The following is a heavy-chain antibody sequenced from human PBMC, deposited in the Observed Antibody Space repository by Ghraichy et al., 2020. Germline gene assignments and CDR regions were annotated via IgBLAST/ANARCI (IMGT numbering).Heavy chain of an antibody. CDR1: GYSFTSYW. D-gene: IGHD1-1*01. CDR2: IYPGDSDT. Sequence: GESLNISCKGSGYSFTSYWIGWVRQMPGKGLEWMGIIYPGDSDTRYSPSFQGQVTISADKSISTAYLQWSSLKASDTAMYYCARHAGRGQLELSTYYYYGMDVWGQGTTVTVSS. V-gene: IGHV5-51*01. J-gene: IGHJ6*02. CDR3: ARHAGRGQLELSTYYYYGMDV.